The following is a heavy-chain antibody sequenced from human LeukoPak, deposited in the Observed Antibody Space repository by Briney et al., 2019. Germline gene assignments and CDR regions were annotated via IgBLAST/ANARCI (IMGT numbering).Heavy chain of an antibody. D-gene: IGHD6-13*01. Sequence: GGSLRLSCAASGFTFSSYGMHWVRQAPGKGLEWVAVIWYDGSNKYYADSVKGRCTISRDNSKNTLYLQMNSLRAEDTAVYYCAKHSSSWSYYYYYMDVWSKGTTVTVSS. CDR3: AKHSSSWSYYYYYMDV. CDR2: IWYDGSNK. J-gene: IGHJ6*03. CDR1: GFTFSSYG. V-gene: IGHV3-33*06.